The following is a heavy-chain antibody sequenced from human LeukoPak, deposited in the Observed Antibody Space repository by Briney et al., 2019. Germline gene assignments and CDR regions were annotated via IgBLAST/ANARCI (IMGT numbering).Heavy chain of an antibody. CDR1: GFTFSSYA. Sequence: PGGSLRLSCAASGFTFSSYAMSWVRQAPGKGLEWVSAISGSGGSTYYADSVKGRFTISRDNSKNTLYLQMNSLRAEDMAVYYCAKDGYYYDSSGYSNAFDIWGQGTMVTVSS. CDR3: AKDGYYYDSSGYSNAFDI. D-gene: IGHD3-22*01. CDR2: ISGSGGST. J-gene: IGHJ3*02. V-gene: IGHV3-23*01.